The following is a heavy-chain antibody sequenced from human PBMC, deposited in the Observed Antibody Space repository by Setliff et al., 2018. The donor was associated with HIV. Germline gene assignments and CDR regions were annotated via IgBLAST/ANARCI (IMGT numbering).Heavy chain of an antibody. V-gene: IGHV1-8*02. D-gene: IGHD3-22*01. CDR2: MNPNSGNT. J-gene: IGHJ3*02. Sequence: ASVKVSCKASGYTFTNYDINWVRQATGQGLEWMGWMNPNSGNTRYAQKFQGRVTMTRDTSISTAYMELSSLRSEDTAVYYCARGDYYYDSSGYYYVAAFDIWGQGTMVTVSS. CDR3: ARGDYYYDSSGYYYVAAFDI. CDR1: GYTFTNYD.